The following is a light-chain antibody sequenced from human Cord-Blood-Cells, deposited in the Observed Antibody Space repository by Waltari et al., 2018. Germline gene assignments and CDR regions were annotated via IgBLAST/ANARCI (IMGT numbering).Light chain of an antibody. CDR2: AAS. Sequence: DIQLTQSPSFLSASVGDRVTITCRASQGISSYLAWYQQKPGKAPKLLIYAASTLQSGVPSRFSGSGSGTEFTLTISSLQPEDFATYYCQQLNSYPYTFGQGTKQEIK. CDR1: QGISSY. J-gene: IGKJ2*01. V-gene: IGKV1-9*01. CDR3: QQLNSYPYT.